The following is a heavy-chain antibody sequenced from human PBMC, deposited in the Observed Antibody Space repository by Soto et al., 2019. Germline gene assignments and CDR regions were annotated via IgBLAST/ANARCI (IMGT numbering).Heavy chain of an antibody. J-gene: IGHJ2*01. V-gene: IGHV1-18*01. CDR2: ISAYNGNT. D-gene: IGHD3-22*01. CDR1: GYRISSYG. Sequence: PLNGSCKGSGYRISSYGISWVRQAPGQGLEWMGWISAYNGNTNYAQKLQGRVTMTTDTSTSTAYMELRSLRSDDTAVYYCARGWLQHWYFDLWGRGTLVTVTS. CDR3: ARGWLQHWYFDL.